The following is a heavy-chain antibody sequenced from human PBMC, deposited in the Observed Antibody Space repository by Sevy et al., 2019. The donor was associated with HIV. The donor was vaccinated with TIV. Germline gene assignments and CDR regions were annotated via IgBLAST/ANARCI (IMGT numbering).Heavy chain of an antibody. Sequence: GGSLRLSCAASGLTFSTYGMHWVRQAPGKGLEWVAVISYDGSHKYYADSVRGRFTISRDNSKNTLYLQMNSLRREDTAVYYCAKDAGYSIHWYPGYWAQGTLVTVSS. D-gene: IGHD6-19*01. J-gene: IGHJ4*02. CDR1: GLTFSTYG. CDR2: ISYDGSHK. CDR3: AKDAGYSIHWYPGY. V-gene: IGHV3-30*18.